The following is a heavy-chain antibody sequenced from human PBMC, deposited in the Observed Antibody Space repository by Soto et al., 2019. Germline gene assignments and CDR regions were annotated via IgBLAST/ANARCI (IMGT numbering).Heavy chain of an antibody. Sequence: GGSLRLSCSASGFIFSESTIYWVRQVPGKGLEAISAVSTSGRSAYYADSVKDRFTISRDNSKNTLFLQMGSLRPEDTAIYYCVKQAHGLDGVAFDYWGQGTQVTVSS. J-gene: IGHJ4*02. D-gene: IGHD2-15*01. CDR1: GFIFSEST. V-gene: IGHV3-64D*06. CDR3: VKQAHGLDGVAFDY. CDR2: VSTSGRSA.